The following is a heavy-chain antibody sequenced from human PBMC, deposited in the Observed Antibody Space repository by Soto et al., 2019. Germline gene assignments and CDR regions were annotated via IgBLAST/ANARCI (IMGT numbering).Heavy chain of an antibody. D-gene: IGHD2-2*01. J-gene: IGHJ6*02. Sequence: SVKVSCKASGGAFSSYAISWVRQAPGQGLEWMGGIIPIFGTANYAQKFQGRVTITADESTITAYMELSSLRSEDTAVYYCARNIVVVPAAYYYYYGMDVWGQGTTLTVSS. CDR1: GGAFSSYA. V-gene: IGHV1-69*13. CDR3: ARNIVVVPAAYYYYYGMDV. CDR2: IIPIFGTA.